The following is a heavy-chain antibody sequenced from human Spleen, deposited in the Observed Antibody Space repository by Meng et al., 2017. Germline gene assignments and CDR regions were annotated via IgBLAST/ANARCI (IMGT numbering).Heavy chain of an antibody. V-gene: IGHV5-51*01. Sequence: GESLKISCKTSGYTFTSYWIGWVRQMPGKGLEWMGIIYPGDSDTRYSPSFQGQVTISADKSISTAYLQWSSLKASDTAMYYCARQSGSGSYGWTDAFDIWGQGTMVTVSS. CDR1: GYTFTSYW. CDR2: IYPGDSDT. CDR3: ARQSGSGSYGWTDAFDI. J-gene: IGHJ3*02. D-gene: IGHD1-26*01.